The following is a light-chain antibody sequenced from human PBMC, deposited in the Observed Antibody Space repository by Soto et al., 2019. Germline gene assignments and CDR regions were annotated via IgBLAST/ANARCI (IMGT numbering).Light chain of an antibody. CDR1: GAGYD. Sequence: QSVLTQPPSVSGAPGQRVTISCIGAGYDVHWYQQLPGTAPKVLIYGNNNRPSGVPDRFSGSKSGTSASLAITGLQAEDEADYYFQSYGSSLSGWGFGGGTKLTVL. CDR3: QSYGSSLSGWG. V-gene: IGLV1-40*01. J-gene: IGLJ3*02. CDR2: GNN.